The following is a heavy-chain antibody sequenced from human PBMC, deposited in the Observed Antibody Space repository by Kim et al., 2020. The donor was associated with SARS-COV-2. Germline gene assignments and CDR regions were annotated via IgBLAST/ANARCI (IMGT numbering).Heavy chain of an antibody. Sequence: VKAPFTISRNNAKNSLYLQMNSLRAEDTALFYCAKAYYYDSSGYQNYFDYWGQGTLVTVSS. CDR3: AKAYYYDSSGYQNYFDY. D-gene: IGHD3-22*01. V-gene: IGHV3-9*01. J-gene: IGHJ4*02.